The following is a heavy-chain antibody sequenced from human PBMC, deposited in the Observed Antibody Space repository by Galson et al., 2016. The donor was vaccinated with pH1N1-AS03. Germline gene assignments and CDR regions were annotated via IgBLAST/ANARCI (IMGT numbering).Heavy chain of an antibody. J-gene: IGHJ5*02. Sequence: SLRLSCAASGFNFASYSMNWVRQAPGKGLEWVSYINSRSSSILYGDSVKGRFTISRDNAKNSLYLQMIALRDDDTAGYYCTRLTGSGPWGKGTRVTVSS. CDR3: TRLTGSGP. CDR1: GFNFASYS. V-gene: IGHV3-48*02. D-gene: IGHD1-1*01. CDR2: INSRSSSI.